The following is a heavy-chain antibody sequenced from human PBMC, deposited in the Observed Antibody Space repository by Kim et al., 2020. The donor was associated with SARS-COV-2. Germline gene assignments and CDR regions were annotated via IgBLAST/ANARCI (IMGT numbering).Heavy chain of an antibody. Sequence: ASVKVSCKASGYTFTSYTMNWVRQAPGQGLEWMGWININTGNPTYAQGFTGRFVFSLDTSVTTAYLQINSLKAEDTAVYYCARSSCSDYFDYWGQGTLVT. CDR1: GYTFTSYT. CDR2: ININTGNP. J-gene: IGHJ4*02. D-gene: IGHD2-2*01. V-gene: IGHV7-4-1*02. CDR3: ARSSCSDYFDY.